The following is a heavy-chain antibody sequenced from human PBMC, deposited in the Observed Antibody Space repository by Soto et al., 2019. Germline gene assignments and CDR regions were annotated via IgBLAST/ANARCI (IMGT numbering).Heavy chain of an antibody. CDR2: IYPGDSNT. CDR1: GYSFNSYW. CDR3: ARLTVTTQNTYYYYGMDV. V-gene: IGHV5-51*01. D-gene: IGHD4-17*01. J-gene: IGHJ6*02. Sequence: GESLKISCKGSGYSFNSYWIGWVRQMPGKGLEWMGIIYPGDSNTRYSPSFPGQVTISADKSISTAYVQWSSLEASDTAMYYCARLTVTTQNTYYYYGMDVWDQGTRVTFSS.